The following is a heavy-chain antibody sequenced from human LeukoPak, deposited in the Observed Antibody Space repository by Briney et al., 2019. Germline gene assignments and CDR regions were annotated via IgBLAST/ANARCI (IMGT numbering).Heavy chain of an antibody. CDR1: GFTFSSYA. CDR2: IRSNGGST. D-gene: IGHD6-19*01. Sequence: SGGSLRLSCSASGFTFSSYAMHWVRQAPGKGLEDVSAIRSNGGSTYYADSVKDRFTISRGNSKNTLYLQMSSLRTEDTAVYYCSSFDYWGQGTLVTVSS. J-gene: IGHJ4*02. V-gene: IGHV3-64D*06. CDR3: SSFDY.